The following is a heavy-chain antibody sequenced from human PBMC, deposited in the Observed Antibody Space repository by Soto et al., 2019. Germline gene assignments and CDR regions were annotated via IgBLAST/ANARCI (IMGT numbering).Heavy chain of an antibody. V-gene: IGHV1-46*01. J-gene: IGHJ4*02. CDR1: GYTFTNHY. Sequence: QVQLEQSGAEVKKPGASVKVSCEASGYTFTNHYIHWVRQGPGQGPEWMGTINPSGGKTDYAQKFKGRVTLTSDTPTSTVYMELRSPRSEDTAIYYCARDEYHYGSGSSYSTLDDWGQGTLVTVSS. CDR2: INPSGGKT. D-gene: IGHD3-10*01. CDR3: ARDEYHYGSGSSYSTLDD.